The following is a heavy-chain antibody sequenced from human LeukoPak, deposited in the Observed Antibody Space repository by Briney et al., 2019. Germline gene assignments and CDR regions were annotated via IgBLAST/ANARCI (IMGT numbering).Heavy chain of an antibody. CDR1: GDSITNYY. CDR3: ARVSAGGGSEWVDN. D-gene: IGHD1-26*01. CDR2: ISYSGRA. V-gene: IGHV4-59*01. J-gene: IGHJ5*02. Sequence: SETLSLTCTVSGDSITNYYWSWIRQPPGKGLEWIGYISYSGRATYNPSVKSRVTISLATSRTQFSLSLTSVTAADTAVYYCARVSAGGGSEWVDNWGQGTLVTVSS.